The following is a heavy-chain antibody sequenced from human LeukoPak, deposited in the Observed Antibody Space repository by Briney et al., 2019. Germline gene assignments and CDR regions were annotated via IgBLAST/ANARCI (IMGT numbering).Heavy chain of an antibody. J-gene: IGHJ4*02. Sequence: SETLFLTCTVSGGSISSYYWSWIRQPAGKGLEWIGYIYYSGSTNYNPSLKSRVTISVDTSKNQFSLKLSSVTAADTAVYYCARHSGVVIIRYGGKGGVFDYWGQGTLVTVSS. D-gene: IGHD3-3*01. CDR3: ARHSGVVIIRYGGKGGVFDY. CDR2: IYYSGST. V-gene: IGHV4-59*08. CDR1: GGSISSYY.